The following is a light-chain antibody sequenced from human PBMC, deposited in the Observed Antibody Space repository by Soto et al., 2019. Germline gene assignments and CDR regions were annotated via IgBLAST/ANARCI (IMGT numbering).Light chain of an antibody. Sequence: EIVMTQSPATLSVSPWERATLSCRASQSVSIHLAWYQQKPGQAPRLLIYDTSTRATGIPARFSGSGSGTEFTLTISSLQSEDFAVYYCQQYSNWPPITFGQGTRLEIK. CDR1: QSVSIH. J-gene: IGKJ5*01. V-gene: IGKV3-15*01. CDR3: QQYSNWPPIT. CDR2: DTS.